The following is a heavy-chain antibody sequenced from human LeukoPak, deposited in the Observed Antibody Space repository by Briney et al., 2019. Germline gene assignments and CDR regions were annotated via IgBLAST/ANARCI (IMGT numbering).Heavy chain of an antibody. Sequence: ASVKVSCKASGGTFSSYAISWVRQAPGQGLEWMGGIIPIFGTANYAQKFQGRVTITADESTSTAYMELSSLRSEDTAVYYCVCGKAYPRRTTYYYYYGMDVWGQGTTVTVSS. CDR1: GGTFSSYA. V-gene: IGHV1-69*13. D-gene: IGHD1-1*01. J-gene: IGHJ6*02. CDR2: IIPIFGTA. CDR3: VCGKAYPRRTTYYYYYGMDV.